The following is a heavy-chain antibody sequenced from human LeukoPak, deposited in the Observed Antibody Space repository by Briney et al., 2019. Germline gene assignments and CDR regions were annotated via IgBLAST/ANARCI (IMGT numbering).Heavy chain of an antibody. Sequence: SETLSLTCTVSGGSISSYYWSWIRQSPGKGLKWIGYIYYSEGTNYNPSLKSRVTISVDTSKNQFSLKLSSVTAADTAVYYCAISRGDSSGYFFGYWGQGTLVTVSS. V-gene: IGHV4-59*01. J-gene: IGHJ4*02. CDR3: AISRGDSSGYFFGY. CDR1: GGSISSYY. D-gene: IGHD3-22*01. CDR2: IYYSEGT.